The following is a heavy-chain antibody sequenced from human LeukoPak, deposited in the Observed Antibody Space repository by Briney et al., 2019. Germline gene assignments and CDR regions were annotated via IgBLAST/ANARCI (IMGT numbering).Heavy chain of an antibody. D-gene: IGHD2-15*01. CDR3: AKGEYCCGGSCLCDY. CDR1: GFTFSSYA. CDR2: ISGSGGST. Sequence: GGSLRLSCAASGFTFSSYAMSWVRQAPGKGLEWVSAISGSGGSTYYADSVKGRFTISRDNSKNTLYLQMNSLRAEDTAVYYCAKGEYCCGGSCLCDYWGQGTLVTVSS. J-gene: IGHJ4*02. V-gene: IGHV3-23*01.